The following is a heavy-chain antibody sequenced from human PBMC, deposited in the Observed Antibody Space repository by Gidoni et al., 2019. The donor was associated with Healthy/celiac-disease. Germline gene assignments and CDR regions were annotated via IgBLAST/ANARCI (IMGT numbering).Heavy chain of an antibody. CDR3: AKDRGVGATADYFDY. J-gene: IGHJ4*02. Sequence: EVQLLESGGGVVQPGGSLRLSCAASGFPFSRYGMGWVRQAPGKGLEWVSAISGSGGSTYYADSVKGRFTISRDNSKNTLYLQMNSLRAEDTAVYYCAKDRGVGATADYFDYWGQGTLVTVSS. CDR2: ISGSGGST. CDR1: GFPFSRYG. V-gene: IGHV3-23*01. D-gene: IGHD1-26*01.